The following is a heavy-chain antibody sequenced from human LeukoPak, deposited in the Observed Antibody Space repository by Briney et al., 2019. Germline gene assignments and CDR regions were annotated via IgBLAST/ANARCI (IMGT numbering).Heavy chain of an antibody. CDR3: VRDATLRPGHVYFDY. V-gene: IGHV3-48*03. CDR1: VFAFSSYQ. Sequence: GGSLRLSCAASVFAFSSYQLNWVRQAPGQGLEWLSYIDNTGGSIHYADSVWGRFTISRDNAEHSLYLQMDSLRAEDTAVYYCVRDATLRPGHVYFDYWGQGMLVTVSS. J-gene: IGHJ4*02. CDR2: IDNTGGSI. D-gene: IGHD2/OR15-2a*01.